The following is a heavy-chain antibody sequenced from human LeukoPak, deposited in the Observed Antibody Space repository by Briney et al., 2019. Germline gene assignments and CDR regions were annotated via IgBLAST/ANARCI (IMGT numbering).Heavy chain of an antibody. J-gene: IGHJ2*01. CDR1: GFTVSTNY. Sequence: GGSLRLSCAASGFTVSTNYMNWVRQAPGKGLEWVSILYSGSSTYYADSVEGRFTISRDSSKNTLFLQMNDLRAEDTAVYYCARVGDHFHWYLDLWGRGTLVTVSS. CDR3: ARVGDHFHWYLDL. D-gene: IGHD3-3*02. V-gene: IGHV3-53*01. CDR2: LYSGSST.